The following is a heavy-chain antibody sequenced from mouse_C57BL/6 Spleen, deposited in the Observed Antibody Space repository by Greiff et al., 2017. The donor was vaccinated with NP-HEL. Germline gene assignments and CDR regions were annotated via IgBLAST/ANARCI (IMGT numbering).Heavy chain of an antibody. J-gene: IGHJ4*01. CDR1: GFTFSSYA. CDR2: ISSGGDYI. D-gene: IGHD1-2*01. Sequence: VQRVESGEGLVKPGGSLKLSCAASGFTFSSYAMSWVRQTPEKRLEWVAYISSGGDYIYYADTVKGRFTISRDNARNTLYLQMSSLKSEDTAMYYCTRVTAGYDYAMDYWGQGTSVTVSS. V-gene: IGHV5-9-1*02. CDR3: TRVTAGYDYAMDY.